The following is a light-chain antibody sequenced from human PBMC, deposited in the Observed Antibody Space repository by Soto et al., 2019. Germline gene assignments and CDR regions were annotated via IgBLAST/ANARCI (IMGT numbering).Light chain of an antibody. V-gene: IGLV1-44*01. CDR1: SSNIGRNS. Sequence: QSVLTQPPSASGTPGQRVSFSCSGGSSNIGRNSVNWYQHLPGSAPKLLIYTNNQRPSGVPDRFSGSKSGTSASLAISGLRSEDGADYYCAAWDDSLNAVVFGGGTKLTVL. J-gene: IGLJ2*01. CDR3: AAWDDSLNAVV. CDR2: TNN.